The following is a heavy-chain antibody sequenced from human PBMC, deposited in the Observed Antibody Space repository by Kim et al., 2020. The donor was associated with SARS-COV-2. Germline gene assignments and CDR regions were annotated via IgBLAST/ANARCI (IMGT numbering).Heavy chain of an antibody. Sequence: ASVKVSCKASGYTFTSYAMNWVRQAPGQGLEWMGWINTNTGNPTYAQGFTGRFVFSLDTSVSTAYLQISSLKAEDTAVYYCARVRGTIFGVVIIGGWCDPWGQGPLVTVSS. CDR2: INTNTGNP. J-gene: IGHJ5*02. CDR3: ARVRGTIFGVVIIGGWCDP. V-gene: IGHV7-4-1*02. CDR1: GYTFTSYA. D-gene: IGHD3-3*01.